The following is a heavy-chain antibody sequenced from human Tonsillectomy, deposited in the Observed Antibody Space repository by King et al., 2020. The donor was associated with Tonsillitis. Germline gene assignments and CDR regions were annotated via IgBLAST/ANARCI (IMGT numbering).Heavy chain of an antibody. Sequence: VQLVESGGGLVQPGGSLRLSCAASGFTVSNSYMSWVRQAPGKGLEWVSVIYRGGSTYYADSVKGRFTSSRDNSKNTVYLQMNSMRVEDTAVYYCAREGGPLYYHGSGSGWFDPWGQGTLVTVSS. D-gene: IGHD3-10*01. CDR1: GFTVSNSY. V-gene: IGHV3-66*01. CDR3: AREGGPLYYHGSGSGWFDP. CDR2: IYRGGST. J-gene: IGHJ5*02.